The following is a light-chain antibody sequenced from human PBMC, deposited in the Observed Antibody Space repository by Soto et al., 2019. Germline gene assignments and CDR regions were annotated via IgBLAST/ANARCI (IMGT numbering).Light chain of an antibody. CDR1: SSDVGGYNY. Sequence: QSALTQPASVSGSPGQSITISCTGTSSDVGGYNYVSWYQQTPGKAPTLMIYDVSNRPSGVSNRFSGSKSGNTASLTISGLQAEDEADYSCSSYTSGSYVFVTGTKVTVL. CDR2: DVS. V-gene: IGLV2-14*01. CDR3: SSYTSGSYV. J-gene: IGLJ1*01.